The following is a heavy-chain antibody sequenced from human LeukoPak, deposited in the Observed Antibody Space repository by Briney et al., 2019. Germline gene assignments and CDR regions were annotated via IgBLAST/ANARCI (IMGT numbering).Heavy chain of an antibody. CDR1: GFTVSSNY. J-gene: IGHJ4*02. Sequence: AGGSLRLSCAASGFTVSSNYMNWVRQAPGKGLEWVSIIYRDGTTYYADSVKGRFTISRDNSKNTVYLQMNSLRAEDTAVYYCATGPYCSSTSCYKPNDYWGQGTLVTVSS. CDR3: ATGPYCSSTSCYKPNDY. CDR2: IYRDGTT. V-gene: IGHV3-53*01. D-gene: IGHD2-2*02.